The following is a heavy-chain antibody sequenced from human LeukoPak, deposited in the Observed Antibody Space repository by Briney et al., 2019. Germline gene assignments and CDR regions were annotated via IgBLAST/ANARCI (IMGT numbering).Heavy chain of an antibody. J-gene: IGHJ4*02. CDR1: GFTFSSYG. V-gene: IGHV3-30*18. CDR2: ISYDGSNK. D-gene: IGHD1-26*01. Sequence: GGSLRLSCAASGFTFSSYGMHWVRQAPGKGLEWVAVISYDGSNKYYADSVKGRFTIPRDNSKNTLYLQMNSLRAEDTAVYYCAKLVGATNFDYWGQGTLVTVSS. CDR3: AKLVGATNFDY.